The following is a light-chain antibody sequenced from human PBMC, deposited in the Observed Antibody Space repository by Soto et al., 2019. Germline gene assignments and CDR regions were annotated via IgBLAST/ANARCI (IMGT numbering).Light chain of an antibody. CDR1: HGISSH. CDR2: TAS. J-gene: IGKJ4*01. Sequence: AIRMSQSPSSFSASTGDRVTITCRASHGISSHLAWYQVKPGKAPRLLIYTASYLESGVPSRFSGSGSGTDFTLTTSSLQSEDFAVYYCQQYCSYPLTFGGGTKVEIK. V-gene: IGKV1-8*01. CDR3: QQYCSYPLT.